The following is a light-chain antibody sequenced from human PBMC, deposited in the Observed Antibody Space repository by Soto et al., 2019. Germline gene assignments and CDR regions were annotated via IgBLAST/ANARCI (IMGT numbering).Light chain of an antibody. J-gene: IGKJ3*01. V-gene: IGKV1-9*01. CDR3: QQLNSYGFA. Sequence: DIQLTQSPSFLSASVGDRVTITCRASQDVSRYLAWYQQKPGKAPNLLIYAASTLRSGVPSRFRGSGSETECTLTISSLQPEDFATYYCQQLNSYGFAFGPGTKVDIK. CDR1: QDVSRY. CDR2: AAS.